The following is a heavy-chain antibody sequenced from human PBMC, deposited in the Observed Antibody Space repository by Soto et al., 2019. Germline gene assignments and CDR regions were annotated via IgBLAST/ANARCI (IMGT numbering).Heavy chain of an antibody. Sequence: GGSMRLSCAAAEFTCSGYWMSWVRQAPGKGLEWVANIKQDGSEKYYVDSVKGRFTISRDNAKNSLYLQMNSLRAEDTAVYYCARVRCSGGSCYSGYDYWGQGTLVTVSS. V-gene: IGHV3-7*05. CDR2: IKQDGSEK. D-gene: IGHD2-15*01. CDR3: ARVRCSGGSCYSGYDY. CDR1: EFTCSGYW. J-gene: IGHJ4*02.